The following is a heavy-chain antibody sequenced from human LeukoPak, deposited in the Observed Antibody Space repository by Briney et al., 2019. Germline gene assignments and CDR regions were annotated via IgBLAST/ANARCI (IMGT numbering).Heavy chain of an antibody. V-gene: IGHV1-69*05. CDR3: AREVPYDSSVYYQPFDY. D-gene: IGHD3-22*01. Sequence: SVKVSCKASGGTFSSYAISWVRQAPGQGLEWMGGIIPIFGTANYAQKLQGRVTMTTDTSTSTAYMELRSLRSGDTAVYYCAREVPYDSSVYYQPFDYWGQGTLVTVSS. CDR1: GGTFSSYA. CDR2: IIPIFGTA. J-gene: IGHJ4*02.